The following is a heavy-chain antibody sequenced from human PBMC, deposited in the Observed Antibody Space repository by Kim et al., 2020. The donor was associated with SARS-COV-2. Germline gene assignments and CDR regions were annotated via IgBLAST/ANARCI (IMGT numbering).Heavy chain of an antibody. Sequence: LKSRVTISVDTSKNQFSLKLSSVTAADTAVYYCARDRSSGYGSGRAESDPWGQGTLVTVSS. D-gene: IGHD3-10*01. CDR3: ARDRSSGYGSGRAESDP. V-gene: IGHV4-39*07. J-gene: IGHJ5*02.